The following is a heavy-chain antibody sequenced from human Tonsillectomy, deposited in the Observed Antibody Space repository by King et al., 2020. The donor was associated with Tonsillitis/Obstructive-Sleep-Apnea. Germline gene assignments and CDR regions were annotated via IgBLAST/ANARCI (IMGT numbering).Heavy chain of an antibody. Sequence: VQLVESGAEVKKPGESLRISCRGSGYSFTTYWISWVRQMPGKGLEWMGRIDPSDSYTNYSPSFQGHVTISVDKSISTAYLQWSSLKASDTAMYYCARHRRIAVAGTFDYWGQGTLVTVSS. CDR3: ARHRRIAVAGTFDY. CDR1: GYSFTTYW. CDR2: IDPSDSYT. V-gene: IGHV5-10-1*03. D-gene: IGHD6-19*01. J-gene: IGHJ4*02.